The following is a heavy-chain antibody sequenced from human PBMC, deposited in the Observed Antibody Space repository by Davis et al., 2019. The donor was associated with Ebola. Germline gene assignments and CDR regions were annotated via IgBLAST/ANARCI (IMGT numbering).Heavy chain of an antibody. Sequence: GESLKISCAASGFTFSSYWMHWVRQAPGKGLVWVSRINSDGSSTSYADSVKGRFTISRDNAKNTLYLQMNSLRAEDTAVYYCAKDPDSSFSGYFDYWGQGTLVTVSS. D-gene: IGHD6-6*01. J-gene: IGHJ4*02. V-gene: IGHV3-74*01. CDR2: INSDGSST. CDR3: AKDPDSSFSGYFDY. CDR1: GFTFSSYW.